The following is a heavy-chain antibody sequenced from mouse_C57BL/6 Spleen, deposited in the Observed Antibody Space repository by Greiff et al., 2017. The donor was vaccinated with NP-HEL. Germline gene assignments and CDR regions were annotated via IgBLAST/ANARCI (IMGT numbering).Heavy chain of an antibody. CDR1: GFTFSDYG. D-gene: IGHD1-1*01. CDR2: ISSGSSTI. V-gene: IGHV5-17*01. Sequence: EVMLVESGGGLVKPGGSLKLSCAASGFTFSDYGMHWVRQAPEKGLEWVAYISSGSSTIYYADTVKGRFTISIDNAKNTLFLQMTSLRSEDTAMYYCARDTVVAYWYFDVWGTGTTVTVSS. J-gene: IGHJ1*03. CDR3: ARDTVVAYWYFDV.